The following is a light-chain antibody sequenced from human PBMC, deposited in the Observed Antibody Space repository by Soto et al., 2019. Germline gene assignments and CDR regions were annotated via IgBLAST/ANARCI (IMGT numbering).Light chain of an antibody. J-gene: IGKJ1*01. Sequence: EIVLTQSPGTLSLSPGERATLSCRASQSVSSSYLAWYQQKPGQAPRLLNYGASSRATGIPDRFSGSGSGTDFTLTISRLEPEDFAVYYCQQYGSSPRTFGQGTQVDIK. CDR3: QQYGSSPRT. CDR2: GAS. V-gene: IGKV3-20*01. CDR1: QSVSSSY.